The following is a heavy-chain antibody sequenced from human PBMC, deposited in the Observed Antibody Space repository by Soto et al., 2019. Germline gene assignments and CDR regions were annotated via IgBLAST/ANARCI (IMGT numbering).Heavy chain of an antibody. V-gene: IGHV3-48*03. Sequence: GGSLRLSCAASGFTFSSYEMNWVRQAPGKGLEWVSYISSSGSTIYYADSVKGRFTISRDNAKNSLYLQMNSLRAEDTAVYYCATRSTLRGFGEVRSCSDFDYWGQGTLVTVSS. J-gene: IGHJ4*02. CDR3: ATRSTLRGFGEVRSCSDFDY. D-gene: IGHD3-10*01. CDR1: GFTFSSYE. CDR2: ISSSGSTI.